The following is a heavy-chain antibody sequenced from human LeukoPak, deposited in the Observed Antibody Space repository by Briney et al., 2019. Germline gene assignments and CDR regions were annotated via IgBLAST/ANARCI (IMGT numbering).Heavy chain of an antibody. J-gene: IGHJ4*02. CDR2: SSWNSGSI. V-gene: IGHV3-9*01. D-gene: IGHD3-3*01. Sequence: PGRSLRLSCAASGFTFDDYAMHWVRRAPGKGLEWVSGSSWNSGSIGYADSVKGRFTISRDNAKNSLYLQMNSLRAEDTALYYCASSITIFGVVQHWGQGTLVTVSS. CDR1: GFTFDDYA. CDR3: ASSITIFGVVQH.